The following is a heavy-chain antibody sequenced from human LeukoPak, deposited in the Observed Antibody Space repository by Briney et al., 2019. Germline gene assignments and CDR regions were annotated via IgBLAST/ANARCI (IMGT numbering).Heavy chain of an antibody. CDR2: IKEDGSEK. CDR3: VRSYYYDGSGY. Sequence: PGGSLRLSCVASGFTLSSHLMGCVRQAPGKGPEWVANIKEDGSEKYYVDSVKGRFTISRDNAKNSLSLQMNSLRVEDTAVCYCVRSYYYDGSGYWGQGTLVTVSS. D-gene: IGHD3-22*01. CDR1: GFTLSSHL. J-gene: IGHJ4*02. V-gene: IGHV3-7*01.